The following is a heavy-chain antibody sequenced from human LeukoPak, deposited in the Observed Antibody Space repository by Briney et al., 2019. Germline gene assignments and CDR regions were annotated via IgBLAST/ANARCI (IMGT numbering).Heavy chain of an antibody. CDR2: IRYDGSNK. J-gene: IGHJ4*02. CDR1: GFTFSSYG. Sequence: GGSLRLSCAASGFTFSSYGMHWVRQAPGKGLEWVAFIRYDGSNKYYADSVKGRFTISRDNSENTLYLQMNSLRAEDTAVYYCAKDSRRYYGSGSYYNVWGQGTLVTVSS. CDR3: AKDSRRYYGSGSYYNV. D-gene: IGHD3-10*01. V-gene: IGHV3-30*02.